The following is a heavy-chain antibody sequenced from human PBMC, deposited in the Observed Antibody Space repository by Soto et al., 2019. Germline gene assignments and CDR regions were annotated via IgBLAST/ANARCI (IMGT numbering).Heavy chain of an antibody. CDR1: GFTFNDYA. CDR3: TKGLIMN. J-gene: IGHJ4*01. CDR2: ISWNSNVI. Sequence: EVQLVESGGGLIQPGRSLRLSCAASGFTFNDYAMHWVRQVTGKGLEWVSGISWNSNVIGYADSVKGRFTVSRDNAKNSLYLQMHSLRTEDTALYYCTKGLIMNWGQGTLVTVSS. V-gene: IGHV3-9*01. D-gene: IGHD3-10*01.